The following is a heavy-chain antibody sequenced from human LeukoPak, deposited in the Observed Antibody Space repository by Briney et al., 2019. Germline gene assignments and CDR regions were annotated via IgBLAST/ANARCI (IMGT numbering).Heavy chain of an antibody. J-gene: IGHJ4*02. CDR2: LYSGGGA. Sequence: GGSLRLSCAASGFTFSNSYMSWVRQAPGKGLEWVSVLYSGGGAYYTDSVRGRFTISRDSSKNTLYLQMNSLRADDTAVYYCVGQTHKDYWGQGTLVTVSS. V-gene: IGHV3-53*01. CDR1: GFTFSNSY. CDR3: VGQTHKDY.